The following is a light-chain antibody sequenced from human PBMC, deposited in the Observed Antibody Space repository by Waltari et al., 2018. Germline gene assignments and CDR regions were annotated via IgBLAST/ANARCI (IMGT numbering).Light chain of an antibody. CDR2: EVT. CDR3: CSFTTNTTYL. V-gene: IGLV2-18*02. J-gene: IGLJ1*01. Sequence: QSALTQPPSVSGSPGQSVTISCTGTSSDVGTYNRVSWYQQSPGTAPKLIIYEVTNRPAGVPVRFSGSKSGNTASLTISGLQAGDEADYYCCSFTTNTTYLFGTGTRVTVL. CDR1: SSDVGTYNR.